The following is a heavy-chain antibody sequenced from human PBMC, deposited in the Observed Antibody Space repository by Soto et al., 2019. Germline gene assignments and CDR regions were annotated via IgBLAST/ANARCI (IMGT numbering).Heavy chain of an antibody. CDR1: GFTFGDYA. D-gene: IGHD6-13*01. CDR2: IRSKAYGGTT. J-gene: IGHJ5*02. CDR3: TSCIAAAGTDWFDP. Sequence: GGSLRLSCTASGFTFGDYAMSWFRQAPGKGLEWVGFIRSKAYGGTTEYAASVKGRFTISRDDSKSIAYLQMNSLKTEDTAVYYCTSCIAAAGTDWFDPWGQGTLVTVSS. V-gene: IGHV3-49*03.